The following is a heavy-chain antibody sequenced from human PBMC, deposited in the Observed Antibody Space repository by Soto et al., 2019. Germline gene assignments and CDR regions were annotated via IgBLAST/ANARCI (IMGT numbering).Heavy chain of an antibody. Sequence: ASVKVSCKASGYTFTSCCSSWVRQAPGQGLEWMGWISAYNGNTNYAQKLQGRVTMTTDTSTSTAYMELRSLRSDDTAVYYCARVTTVTTGPADFDYWGRGTLVTVSS. CDR2: ISAYNGNT. D-gene: IGHD4-17*01. CDR3: ARVTTVTTGPADFDY. CDR1: GYTFTSCC. V-gene: IGHV1-18*01. J-gene: IGHJ4*02.